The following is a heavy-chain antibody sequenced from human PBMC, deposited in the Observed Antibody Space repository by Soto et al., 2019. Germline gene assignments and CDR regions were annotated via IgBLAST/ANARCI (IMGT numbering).Heavy chain of an antibody. CDR3: ARDMIKGYSSSSFFPDI. CDR1: GGSVSSSSYY. D-gene: IGHD6-6*01. Sequence: PSETLSLTCTVSGGSVSSSSYYWGWIRQPPGKGLEWIGNIYYSGSTYYNPSLKSRVTISVDTSKNQFSLKLSSVTAADTAVYYCARDMIKGYSSSSFFPDIWGQGTMVTVS. CDR2: IYYSGST. J-gene: IGHJ3*02. V-gene: IGHV4-39*02.